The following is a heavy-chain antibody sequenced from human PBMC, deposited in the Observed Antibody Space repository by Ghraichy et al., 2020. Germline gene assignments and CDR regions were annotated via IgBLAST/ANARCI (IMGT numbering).Heavy chain of an antibody. CDR3: AREVGGYYDSRALDY. CDR2: IYYSGST. J-gene: IGHJ4*02. CDR1: GGSISSYY. D-gene: IGHD3-22*01. V-gene: IGHV4-59*01. Sequence: SETLSLTCTVSGGSISSYYWSWIRQPPGKGLEWIGYIYYSGSTNYNPSLKSRVTISVDTSKNQFSLKLSSVTAADTAVYYCAREVGGYYDSRALDYWGQGTLVTVSS.